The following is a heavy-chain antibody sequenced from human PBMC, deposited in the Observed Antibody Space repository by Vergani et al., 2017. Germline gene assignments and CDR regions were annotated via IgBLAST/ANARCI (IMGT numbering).Heavy chain of an antibody. V-gene: IGHV1-46*03. CDR2: INPSGGHT. CDR3: ARGDYGILTGYRY. D-gene: IGHD3-9*01. CDR1: GYIFSNYY. J-gene: IGHJ4*02. Sequence: QVQVVQSGAEVKKSGASVKVSCNTSGYIFSNYYMHWVRQAPGQGLEWMGIINPSGGHTNYAQKFQGRVTMTRDTSTSTVYMELSSLRSEDTAIYYCARGDYGILTGYRYWGQGTLVTVSA.